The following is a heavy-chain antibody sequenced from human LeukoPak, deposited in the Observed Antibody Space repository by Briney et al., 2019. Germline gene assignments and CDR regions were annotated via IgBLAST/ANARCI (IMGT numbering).Heavy chain of an antibody. CDR2: ISDNGGDT. D-gene: IGHD1-26*01. CDR1: GFTFNNYA. J-gene: IGHJ5*02. V-gene: IGHV3-23*01. Sequence: GGSLRLSGAASGFTFNNYAMSWVRQAPGKGLEWVSAISDNGGDTKYADSVKGRFTISRDNSKNTLYLQMNSLRVEDTAIYYCAKDHYDSGSYYIFGWFDPWGQGTLVTVSS. CDR3: AKDHYDSGSYYIFGWFDP.